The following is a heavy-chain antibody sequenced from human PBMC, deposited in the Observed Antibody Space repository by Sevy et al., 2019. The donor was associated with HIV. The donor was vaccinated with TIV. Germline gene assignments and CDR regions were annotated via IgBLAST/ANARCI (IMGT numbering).Heavy chain of an antibody. CDR3: ARDRYYDASGYYYYYYGMDV. D-gene: IGHD3-22*01. CDR2: IYSDGRT. J-gene: IGHJ6*02. Sequence: GGSLRLSCAASGLSVSDNYMNWVRQAPGKGLELVSVIYSDGRTYYADSVKGRFTISRDNSKNTLYLHMNNLRSEDTAVYYCARDRYYDASGYYYYYYGMDVWGQGTTVTVSS. CDR1: GLSVSDNY. V-gene: IGHV3-66*01.